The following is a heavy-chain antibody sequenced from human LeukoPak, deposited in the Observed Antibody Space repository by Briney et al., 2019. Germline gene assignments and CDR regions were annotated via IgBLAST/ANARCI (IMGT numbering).Heavy chain of an antibody. J-gene: IGHJ5*01. CDR1: GFTFSSSS. CDR3: ARIQSLASSFSSFDS. CDR2: ISSSGIYT. D-gene: IGHD6-13*01. V-gene: IGHV3-21*01. Sequence: GGSLRLSCAASGFTFSSSSMNWVRQAPGKGLEWVSSISSSGIYTYYADSVKGRFTISRDNAKNSLYLQMNSLRAEDTAVYYCARIQSLASSFSSFDSWGQGTLVTVSS.